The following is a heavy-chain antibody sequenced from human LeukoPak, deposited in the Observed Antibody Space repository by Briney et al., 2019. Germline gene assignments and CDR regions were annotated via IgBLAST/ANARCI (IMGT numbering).Heavy chain of an antibody. CDR3: ARGPGTLGLSP. D-gene: IGHD1-7*01. J-gene: IGHJ5*02. CDR2: INHSGDT. CDR1: GGSFTNYY. V-gene: IGHV4-34*01. Sequence: PSETLSLTCNVSGGSFTNYYWSWIRQTPGKGLEWIGQINHSGDTSYNPSLRSRMTLSVDRSKNQFSLKVTSVTAADTGVYYCARGPGTLGLSPWGEGTLVTVSS.